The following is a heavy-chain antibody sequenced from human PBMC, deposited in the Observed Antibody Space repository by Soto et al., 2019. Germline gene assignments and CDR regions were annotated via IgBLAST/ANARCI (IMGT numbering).Heavy chain of an antibody. Sequence: QVRLVEFGGGLVKPGGSLRLSCAASGFTFTDYYMSWIHQAPGRGLEWVSYIGDSGTKKYYADSVKGRFTISRDNAKNSLFLQMNSLRPEDTAVYYCANGPLDFWGQGTLVTVSS. CDR2: IGDSGTKK. J-gene: IGHJ4*02. V-gene: IGHV3-11*01. CDR3: ANGPLDF. CDR1: GFTFTDYY.